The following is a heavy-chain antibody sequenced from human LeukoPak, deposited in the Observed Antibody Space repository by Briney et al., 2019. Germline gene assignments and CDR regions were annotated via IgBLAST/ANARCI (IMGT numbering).Heavy chain of an antibody. V-gene: IGHV3-66*01. CDR1: GFTVSSSY. CDR3: ARDSAGPFDY. Sequence: GGSLRLSCAASGFTVSSSYMSWVRQAPGKGLEWVSVIYSGGSTYYADSVKGRFTISRDNSKNTLYLQMNSLRAEDTAVYYCARDSAGPFDYWGQGTLVTVSS. J-gene: IGHJ4*02. CDR2: IYSGGST. D-gene: IGHD6-19*01.